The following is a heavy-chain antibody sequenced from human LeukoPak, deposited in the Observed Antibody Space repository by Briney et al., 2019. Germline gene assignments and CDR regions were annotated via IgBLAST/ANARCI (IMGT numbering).Heavy chain of an antibody. CDR1: GFTFTSSA. J-gene: IGHJ4*02. D-gene: IGHD6-19*01. CDR3: AARSSYSSRWNFDY. Sequence: GASVKVSCKASGFTFTSSAVQWVRQARGQRLEWIGWIVVGSGNTNYAQKFQERVTITRDMSTNTAYMELSSLRSEDTAVCYCAARSSYSSRWNFDYWGQGTLVTVSS. CDR2: IVVGSGNT. V-gene: IGHV1-58*01.